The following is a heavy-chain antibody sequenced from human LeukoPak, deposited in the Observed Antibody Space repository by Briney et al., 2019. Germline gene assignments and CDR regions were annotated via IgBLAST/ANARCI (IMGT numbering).Heavy chain of an antibody. CDR1: GGSISSGSYY. V-gene: IGHV4-61*02. D-gene: IGHD4-17*01. CDR2: IYTSGST. J-gene: IGHJ4*02. CDR3: ARRHRSGDYGSVT. Sequence: SETLSLTCTVSGGSISSGSYYWSWIRQPAGKGLEWIGRIYTSGSTNYNPSLKSRVTISVDTSKNQFSLKLSSVTAADTAVYYCARRHRSGDYGSVTWGQGTLVTVSS.